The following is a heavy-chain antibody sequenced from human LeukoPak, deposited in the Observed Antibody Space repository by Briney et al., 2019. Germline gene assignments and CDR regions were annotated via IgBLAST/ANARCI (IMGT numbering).Heavy chain of an antibody. CDR1: AFTFSRYG. J-gene: IGHJ4*02. D-gene: IGHD1-7*01. Sequence: PGGSLRLSCAASAFTFSRYGMHWVRQAPGKGLEWVAFIRYDGSNKYYADSVKGRFTISRDNSKNTLYLQMNSLRAEDTAVYYCSKVRVVFNWNYAYYFDYWGQGTLVTVSS. CDR3: SKVRVVFNWNYAYYFDY. CDR2: IRYDGSNK. V-gene: IGHV3-30*02.